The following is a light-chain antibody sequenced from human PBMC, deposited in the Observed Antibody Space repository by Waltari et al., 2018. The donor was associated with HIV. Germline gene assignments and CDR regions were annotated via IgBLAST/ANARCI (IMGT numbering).Light chain of an antibody. CDR1: SSHIGAGYD. CDR2: GNT. V-gene: IGLV1-40*01. Sequence: QSVLTQPPSVSGAPGQRVTISCPGSSSHIGAGYDVPWYQQLPGTAPKLLIYGNTNRPSGVPDRFSGSKSGTSASLAITGLQAEDEADYYCQSLRVFGGGTKLTVL. CDR3: QSLRV. J-gene: IGLJ2*01.